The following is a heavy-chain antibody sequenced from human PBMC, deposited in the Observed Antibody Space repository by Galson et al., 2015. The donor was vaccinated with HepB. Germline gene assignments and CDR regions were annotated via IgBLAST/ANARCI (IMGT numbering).Heavy chain of an antibody. CDR3: AREGDVYDSSGKEYFQH. Sequence: SLRLSCAASGFTFSSHAMSWVRQAPGKGLEWVSAISGSGGTTYYADSVKGRFTISKDNSKNTLYLQMNSLRAEDTAVYYCAREGDVYDSSGKEYFQHWGQGTLITVSS. CDR2: ISGSGGTT. CDR1: GFTFSSHA. D-gene: IGHD3-22*01. J-gene: IGHJ1*01. V-gene: IGHV3-23*01.